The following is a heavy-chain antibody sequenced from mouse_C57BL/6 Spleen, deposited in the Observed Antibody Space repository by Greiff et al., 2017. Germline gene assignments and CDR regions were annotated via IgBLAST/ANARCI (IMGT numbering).Heavy chain of an antibody. D-gene: IGHD1-1*01. CDR2: INYDGSST. CDR1: GFTFSDYY. CDR3: ARGYYGSSYDYAMDY. V-gene: IGHV5-16*01. J-gene: IGHJ4*01. Sequence: EVHLVESEGGLVQPGSSMKLSCTASGFTFSDYYMAWVRQVPEKGLEWVANINYDGSSTYYLDSLKSRFIISRDNAKNILYLQMSSLKSEDTATYYCARGYYGSSYDYAMDYWGQGTSVTVSS.